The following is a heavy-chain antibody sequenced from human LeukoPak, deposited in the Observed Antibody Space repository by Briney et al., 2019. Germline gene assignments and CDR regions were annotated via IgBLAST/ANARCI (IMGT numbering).Heavy chain of an antibody. CDR2: ISSSSSYI. D-gene: IGHD3-3*01. CDR1: GFTFNNYG. CDR3: AKDGITIFGVAHKGVFDS. V-gene: IGHV3-21*01. J-gene: IGHJ4*02. Sequence: PGGSLRLSCSASGFTFNNYGMSWVRQAPGKGLEWVSSISSSSSYIYYADSVKGRFTISRDNAKNSLYLQMNSLRAEDTAVYYCAKDGITIFGVAHKGVFDSWGQGTLVTVSS.